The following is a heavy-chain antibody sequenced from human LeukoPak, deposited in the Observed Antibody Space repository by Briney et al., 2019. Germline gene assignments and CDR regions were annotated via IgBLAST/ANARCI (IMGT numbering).Heavy chain of an antibody. V-gene: IGHV1-2*06. CDR2: INPNSGGT. Sequence: ASVKVSRKASGYTFTGYYMHWVRQAPGQGLEWMGRINPNSGGTNYAQKFQGRVTMTRDMSMSTAYMELSRLRSVDTAVYYCAGEDNSSGYRPFDIWGQGTMVTVPS. D-gene: IGHD3-22*01. CDR1: GYTFTGYY. CDR3: AGEDNSSGYRPFDI. J-gene: IGHJ3*02.